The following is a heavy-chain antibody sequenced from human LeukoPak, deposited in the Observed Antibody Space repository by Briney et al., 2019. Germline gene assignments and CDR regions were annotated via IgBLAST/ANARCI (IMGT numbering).Heavy chain of an antibody. CDR2: IYPGDSDT. Sequence: GESLKISCKGSGYSFTSYWIGWVRQMPGKGLEWMGIIYPGDSDTRYSPSFQGQVTISADKSIRTVYLQWSSLKASDTGIYYCARPGYDNSVDAFDLWGQGTNVIVSS. D-gene: IGHD3-22*01. CDR3: ARPGYDNSVDAFDL. J-gene: IGHJ3*01. CDR1: GYSFTSYW. V-gene: IGHV5-51*01.